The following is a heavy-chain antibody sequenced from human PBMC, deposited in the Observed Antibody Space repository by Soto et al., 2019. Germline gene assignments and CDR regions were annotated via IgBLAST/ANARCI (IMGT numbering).Heavy chain of an antibody. CDR2: MFYGVST. CDR1: GGSIIGSGYY. Sequence: LVPLSLRCTVLGGSIIGSGYYWGWIRQPPGKGLEWIGSMFYGVSTYYNPSLKSRVTVSVDTSKNQFSLNLRSVTAADTAVYYCARLPSRHLVDYWGQGTLVTVSS. V-gene: IGHV4-39*01. CDR3: ARLPSRHLVDY. J-gene: IGHJ4*02. D-gene: IGHD3-3*02.